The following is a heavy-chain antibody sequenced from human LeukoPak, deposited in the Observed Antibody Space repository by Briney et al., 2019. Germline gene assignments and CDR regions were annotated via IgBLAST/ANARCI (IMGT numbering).Heavy chain of an antibody. D-gene: IGHD4-23*01. J-gene: IGHJ3*02. Sequence: GGSLRLSCVASGFTFSSYEMNWVRQAPGKGLEWVSYIRSTGSIIFYADSVKGCFTISRDNAKNSLYLQMNSLRAEDTALYYCARVNDYGGNDDAFDIWGQGTMVTVSS. CDR3: ARVNDYGGNDDAFDI. CDR2: IRSTGSII. V-gene: IGHV3-48*03. CDR1: GFTFSSYE.